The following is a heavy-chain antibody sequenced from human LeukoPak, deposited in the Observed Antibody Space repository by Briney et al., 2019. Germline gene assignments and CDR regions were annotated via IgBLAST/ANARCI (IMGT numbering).Heavy chain of an antibody. J-gene: IGHJ4*02. D-gene: IGHD3-16*01. CDR3: AKDGGVKMEFDY. CDR1: GFTFSSYG. Sequence: GGSLRLSCAASGFTFSSYGMHWVRQAPGKGLEWVAVISYDGSNKYYADSVKGRFTISRDNSKNTLYLQMNSLRAEDTAVYYCAKDGGVKMEFDYGGRGPLVTVS. CDR2: ISYDGSNK. V-gene: IGHV3-30*18.